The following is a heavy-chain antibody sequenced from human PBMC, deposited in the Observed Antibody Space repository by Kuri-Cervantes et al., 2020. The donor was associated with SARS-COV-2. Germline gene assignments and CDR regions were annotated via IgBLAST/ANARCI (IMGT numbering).Heavy chain of an antibody. D-gene: IGHD2-15*01. CDR1: GFTFSSYW. CDR3: ARDEYSGDIVAPDY. Sequence: LSLTCAASGFTFSSYWMSWVRQAPGKGLGWVANIKQDGSEEYYVDSVKGRFTISRDNAKNSLYLQMNSLRAEDTAVYYCARDEYSGDIVAPDYWGQGTLVTVSS. CDR2: IKQDGSEE. V-gene: IGHV3-7*05. J-gene: IGHJ4*02.